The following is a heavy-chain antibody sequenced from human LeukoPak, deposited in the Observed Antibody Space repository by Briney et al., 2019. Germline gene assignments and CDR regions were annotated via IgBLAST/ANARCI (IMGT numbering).Heavy chain of an antibody. CDR3: VRGTGY. J-gene: IGHJ4*02. CDR2: ISSNGDNT. Sequence: GGSLRLSCSVSGFTFSTYVMHWVRQAPGKGLEYVSAISSNGDNTYYADSVKGRFTISRDNSKNTLYLQMSSLRADDMAVYYCVRGTGYWGQGTLVTVSS. CDR1: GFTFSTYV. V-gene: IGHV3-64D*06.